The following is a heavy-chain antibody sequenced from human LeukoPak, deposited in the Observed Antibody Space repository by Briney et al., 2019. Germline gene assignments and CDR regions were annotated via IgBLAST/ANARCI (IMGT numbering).Heavy chain of an antibody. CDR2: IKKDGSEK. Sequence: GGSLRLSCAASGFTFSSYWMSWVRQASGKGLEWVANIKKDGSEKYYVDSVKGRFTISRDNAKNSLYLQMNSLRAEDTAVYYCARDLLRYFDWFDYWGQGTLVTVSS. CDR3: ARDLLRYFDWFDY. J-gene: IGHJ5*01. D-gene: IGHD3-9*01. CDR1: GFTFSSYW. V-gene: IGHV3-7*01.